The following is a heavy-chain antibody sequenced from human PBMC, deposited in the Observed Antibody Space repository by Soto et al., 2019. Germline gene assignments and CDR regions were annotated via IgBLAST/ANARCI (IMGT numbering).Heavy chain of an antibody. D-gene: IGHD2-8*01. Sequence: EVQLVETGGGLIQPGVSLRLSCAASGFIVSSNYMSWVRQAPGKGLDWVSVIYSGGSTYHADSVKGRFTTSRDNSKNTLYLQMNNLRAEDTAVYYCVARSNGADYWGQGTLVTVSS. CDR1: GFIVSSNY. V-gene: IGHV3-53*02. J-gene: IGHJ4*02. CDR2: IYSGGST. CDR3: VARSNGADY.